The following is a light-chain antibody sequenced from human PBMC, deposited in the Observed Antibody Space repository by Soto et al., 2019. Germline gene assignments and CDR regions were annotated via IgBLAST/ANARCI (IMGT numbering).Light chain of an antibody. CDR3: EHYNNCPQA. CDR1: QSISSY. J-gene: IGKJ1*01. V-gene: IGKV1-39*01. Sequence: DIQMTQSPSSLSASVGDRVTISCRASQSISSYLNWYQQKPGKAPKLLIYAASSLQSGVPSRFSGSGSGTEFTLTISILQSEDFAVYYCEHYNNCPQAFGQGTKVDIK. CDR2: AAS.